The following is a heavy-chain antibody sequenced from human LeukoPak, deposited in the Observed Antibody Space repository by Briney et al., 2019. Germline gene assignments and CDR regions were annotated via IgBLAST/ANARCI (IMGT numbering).Heavy chain of an antibody. D-gene: IGHD3-22*01. CDR3: ARGTYYYDSSGSKNYYYGMDV. V-gene: IGHV3-9*01. CDR1: GFTFDDYA. Sequence: GGSLRLSCAASGFTFDDYAMHWVRQAPGKGLEWVSGIGWNSGGIVYADSVKGRFTISRDNAKNSLYLQMNSLRAEDTAVYYCARGTYYYDSSGSKNYYYGMDVWGQGTTVTVSS. CDR2: IGWNSGGI. J-gene: IGHJ6*02.